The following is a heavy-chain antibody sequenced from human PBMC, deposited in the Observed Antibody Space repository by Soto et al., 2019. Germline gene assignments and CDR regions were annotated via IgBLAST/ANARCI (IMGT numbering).Heavy chain of an antibody. J-gene: IGHJ4*02. D-gene: IGHD3-3*01. Sequence: TGGSLRLSCAASGFTFDDYGMSWVRQAPGKGLEWVSGINWNGGSTGYADSVKGRFTISRDNAKNSLYLQMNSLRAEDTALYYSERDHRDTTFGVVAYYFDYWGQGTVVTVSS. V-gene: IGHV3-20*04. CDR1: GFTFDDYG. CDR3: ERDHRDTTFGVVAYYFDY. CDR2: INWNGGST.